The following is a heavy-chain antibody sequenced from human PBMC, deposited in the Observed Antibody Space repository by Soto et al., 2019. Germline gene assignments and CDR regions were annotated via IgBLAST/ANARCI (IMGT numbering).Heavy chain of an antibody. CDR3: ARDGVDTAMADGYFDWPTDY. CDR1: GFTFSSYA. Sequence: GGSLRLSCAASGFTFSSYAMHWVRQAPGKGLEKVTVISYDGSNKYYADSVKGRFTISRDNSKNTLYLQMNSLRAEDTAVYYCARDGVDTAMADGYFDWPTDYWGQGTLVTVSS. CDR2: ISYDGSNK. D-gene: IGHD5-18*01. V-gene: IGHV3-30*01. J-gene: IGHJ4*02.